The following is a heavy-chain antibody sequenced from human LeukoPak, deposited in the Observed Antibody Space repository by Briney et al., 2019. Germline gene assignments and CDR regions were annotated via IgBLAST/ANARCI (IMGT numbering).Heavy chain of an antibody. CDR2: IIPIFGTA. CDR1: GGTLSSYA. D-gene: IGHD2-2*01. Sequence: ASVKVSCKASGGTLSSYAISWVRQAPGQGLEWMGGIIPIFGTANYAQKFQGRVTITTDESTSTAYMELSSLRPDDTAVYYCARDKDCSTNNCYFYPGHWGQGTLVTVSS. V-gene: IGHV1-69*05. J-gene: IGHJ4*02. CDR3: ARDKDCSTNNCYFYPGH.